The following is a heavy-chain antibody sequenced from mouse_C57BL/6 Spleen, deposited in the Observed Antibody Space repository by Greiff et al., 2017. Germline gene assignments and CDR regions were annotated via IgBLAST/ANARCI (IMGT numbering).Heavy chain of an antibody. Sequence: VQGVESGAELVKPGASVKLSCKASGYTFTSYWMHWVKQRPGRGLEWIGRIDPNSGGTKYNEKFKSKATLTVDKPSSTAYMQLSSLTSEDSAVYYCARQYYYGSSHFDYWGQGTTLTVSS. V-gene: IGHV1-72*01. J-gene: IGHJ2*01. CDR3: ARQYYYGSSHFDY. CDR1: GYTFTSYW. D-gene: IGHD1-1*01. CDR2: IDPNSGGT.